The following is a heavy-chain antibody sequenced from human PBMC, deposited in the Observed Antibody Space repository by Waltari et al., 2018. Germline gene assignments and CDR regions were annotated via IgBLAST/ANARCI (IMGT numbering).Heavy chain of an antibody. D-gene: IGHD3-16*01. CDR1: GFTFSTYW. J-gene: IGHJ4*02. CDR2: INADGRFT. V-gene: IGHV3-74*01. CDR3: ARGMGDD. Sequence: VQLLESGGALVQPGGSLRLSCVGSGFTFSTYWMHWVRQVPGKGLVWVARINADGRFTTYADSVKGRFTISRDNFKNTLYLQMNSLRADDTAVYYCARGMGDDWGQGTLVTVSS.